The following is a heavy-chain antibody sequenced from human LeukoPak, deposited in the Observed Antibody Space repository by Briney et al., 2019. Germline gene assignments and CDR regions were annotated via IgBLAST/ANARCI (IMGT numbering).Heavy chain of an antibody. CDR2: ISSSGSYI. CDR3: ARFRIVGAMI. CDR1: GFTFSTYS. V-gene: IGHV3-21*01. J-gene: IGHJ4*02. Sequence: PGGSLRLSCSVSGFTFSTYSMSWVRQAPGKGLEWVSFISSSGSYIYYADSVKGRFTISRDNAKNSLYLQMNSLRAEDTAVYYCARFRIVGAMIWGQGTLVTVSS. D-gene: IGHD1-26*01.